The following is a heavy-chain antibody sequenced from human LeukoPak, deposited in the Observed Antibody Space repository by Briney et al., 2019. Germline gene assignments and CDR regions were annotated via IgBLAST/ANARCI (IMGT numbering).Heavy chain of an antibody. CDR1: GGSFSGYY. CDR3: ARGGGRYFDWLLYTDVGDFDY. D-gene: IGHD3-9*01. CDR2: INHSGST. Sequence: SETLSLTCAVYGGSFSGYYWSWIRQPPGKGLEWIGEINHSGSTNYNPSLKSRVTISVDTSKNRFSLKLSSVTAADTAVYYCARGGGRYFDWLLYTDVGDFDYWGQGSLVTVSS. J-gene: IGHJ4*02. V-gene: IGHV4-34*01.